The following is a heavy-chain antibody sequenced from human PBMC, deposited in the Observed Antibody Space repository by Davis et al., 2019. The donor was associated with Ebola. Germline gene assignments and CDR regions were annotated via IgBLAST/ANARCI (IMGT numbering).Heavy chain of an antibody. Sequence: PGGSLRLSCAASGFTFSSYAMHWVRQAPGKGLEWVAVISYDGSNKYYADSVKGRFTISRDNSKNTLYLQMNSLRAEDTAVYYCLLWQQPPLGYYYGMDVWGQGTTVTVSS. CDR1: GFTFSSYA. D-gene: IGHD6-13*01. J-gene: IGHJ6*02. CDR2: ISYDGSNK. CDR3: LLWQQPPLGYYYGMDV. V-gene: IGHV3-30-3*01.